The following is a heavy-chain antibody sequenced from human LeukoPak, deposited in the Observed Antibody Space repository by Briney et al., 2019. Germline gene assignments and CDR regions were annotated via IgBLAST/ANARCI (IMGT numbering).Heavy chain of an antibody. Sequence: RGSLRLSCAASGFTFSSDAMSWVRQAPGKGLEWVSAISGSGGSTYYADSVKGRFTISRDNSKNTLYLEVISLTAEDTAVYYCAKDDAWLRFGEWSQGTLVTVSS. CDR1: GFTFSSDA. CDR3: AKDDAWLRFGE. J-gene: IGHJ4*02. V-gene: IGHV3-23*01. CDR2: ISGSGGST. D-gene: IGHD3-10*01.